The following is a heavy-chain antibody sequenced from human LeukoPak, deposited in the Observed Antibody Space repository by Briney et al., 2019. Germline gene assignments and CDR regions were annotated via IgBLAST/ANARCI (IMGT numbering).Heavy chain of an antibody. CDR3: ARESSSWSPWYYYYMDV. J-gene: IGHJ6*03. Sequence: ASVKVSCKASGYTFTSYGISWVRQAPGQGLEWMGWISAYNGNTNYAQKLQGRVTTTTDTSTSTAYMELRSLRSDDTAVYYCARESSSWSPWYYYYMDVWGKGTTVTVSS. D-gene: IGHD6-13*01. V-gene: IGHV1-18*01. CDR2: ISAYNGNT. CDR1: GYTFTSYG.